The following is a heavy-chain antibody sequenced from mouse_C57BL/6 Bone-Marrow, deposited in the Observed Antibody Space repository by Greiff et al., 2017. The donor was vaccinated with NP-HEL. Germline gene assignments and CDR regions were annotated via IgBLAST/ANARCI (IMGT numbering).Heavy chain of an antibody. J-gene: IGHJ4*01. D-gene: IGHD1-1*01. CDR2: IYPGSGST. Sequence: QVQLQQPGAELVKPGASVKMSCKASGYTFTSYWITWVKQRPGQGLEWIGDIYPGSGSTNYNEKFKSKATLTVDTSSSTAYMQLSSLTSEDSAVYYCARNPVVATPYAMDYWGQGTSVTVSS. CDR3: ARNPVVATPYAMDY. CDR1: GYTFTSYW. V-gene: IGHV1-55*01.